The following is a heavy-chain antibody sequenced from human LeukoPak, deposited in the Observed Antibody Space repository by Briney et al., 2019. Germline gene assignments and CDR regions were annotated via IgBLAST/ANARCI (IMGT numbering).Heavy chain of an antibody. D-gene: IGHD6-13*01. J-gene: IGHJ4*02. CDR3: AKDQGAATGKRGVDC. CDR2: VSAGGSSR. CDR1: GFTFSNYA. Sequence: GGSLRLSCAASGFTFSNYAMSWVRQAPGKGLEWVSAVSAGGSSRYYVDSVKGRFTISRDNSKNTLFLQMNSLRAEDTALYYCAKDQGAATGKRGVDCWGQGTLVTVSS. V-gene: IGHV3-23*01.